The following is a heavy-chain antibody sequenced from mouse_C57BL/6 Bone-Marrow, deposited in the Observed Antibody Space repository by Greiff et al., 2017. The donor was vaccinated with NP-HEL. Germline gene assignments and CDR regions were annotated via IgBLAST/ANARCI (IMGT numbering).Heavy chain of an antibody. CDR3: ARHYSVDY. V-gene: IGHV5-6*01. Sequence: EVKLQESGGDLVKPGGSLKLSCAASGFTFSSYGMSWVRQTPDKRLEWVATISSGGSYTYYPDSVKGRFTISRDNAKNTLYLQMSSLKSEDTAMYYCARHYSVDYWGQGTTLTVSS. D-gene: IGHD2-12*01. CDR2: ISSGGSYT. J-gene: IGHJ2*01. CDR1: GFTFSSYG.